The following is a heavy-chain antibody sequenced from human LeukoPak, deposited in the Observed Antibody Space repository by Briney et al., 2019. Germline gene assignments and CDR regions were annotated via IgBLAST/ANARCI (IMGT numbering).Heavy chain of an antibody. CDR2: ISTYNGNT. J-gene: IGHJ5*02. CDR3: ATEKIGWLDP. D-gene: IGHD5-12*01. CDR1: GQTFSIYG. V-gene: IGHV1-18*01. Sequence: GASVKVSCKTSGQTFSIYGITWVRQAPGQGLEWMGWISTYNGNTDYAQQFRGRISMSADTSTNTAYMELRILRPDDTAIYYCATEKIGWLDPWGQGTLVTVSS.